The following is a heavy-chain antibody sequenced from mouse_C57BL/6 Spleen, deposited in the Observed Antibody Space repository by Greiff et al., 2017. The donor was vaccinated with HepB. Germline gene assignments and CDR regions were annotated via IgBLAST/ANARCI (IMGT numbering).Heavy chain of an antibody. D-gene: IGHD3-3*01. J-gene: IGHJ2*01. CDR3: ARSLGQAGFDY. V-gene: IGHV1-50*01. CDR2: IDPSDSYT. CDR1: GYTFTSYW. Sequence: QVQLQQPGAELVKPGASEKLSCKASGYTFTSYWMQWVKQRPGQGLEWIGEIDPSDSYTNSNQKFKGKATLTVDTSSSTAYMQLSSLTSEDSAVYYCARSLGQAGFDYWGQGTTLTVSS.